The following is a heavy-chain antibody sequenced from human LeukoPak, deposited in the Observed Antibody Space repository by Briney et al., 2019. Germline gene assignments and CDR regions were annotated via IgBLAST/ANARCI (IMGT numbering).Heavy chain of an antibody. Sequence: PGGSLRLSCAASGFTFSSYAMSWVRQAPGKGLEWVSAISGSGGSTYYADSVKGRFTISRDNSENTLYLQMNSLRAEDTAVYYCAKDKVNGYSYGYYFDYWGQGTLVTVSS. D-gene: IGHD5-18*01. CDR1: GFTFSSYA. CDR3: AKDKVNGYSYGYYFDY. CDR2: ISGSGGST. J-gene: IGHJ4*02. V-gene: IGHV3-23*01.